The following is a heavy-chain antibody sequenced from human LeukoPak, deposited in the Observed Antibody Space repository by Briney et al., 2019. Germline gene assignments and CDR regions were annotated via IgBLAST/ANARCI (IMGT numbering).Heavy chain of an antibody. V-gene: IGHV4-34*01. J-gene: IGHJ4*02. CDR3: ARGRGRWLQLTRYFDY. D-gene: IGHD5-24*01. Sequence: SQTLSLTCAVYGGSFSGYYWSWIRQPPGKGLEWIGEIKHSGSTNYNPSLKSRVTISVDPSKNHFSRKLSSVTAAATAVYYCARGRGRWLQLTRYFDYWGQGTLVTVSS. CDR1: GGSFSGYY. CDR2: IKHSGST.